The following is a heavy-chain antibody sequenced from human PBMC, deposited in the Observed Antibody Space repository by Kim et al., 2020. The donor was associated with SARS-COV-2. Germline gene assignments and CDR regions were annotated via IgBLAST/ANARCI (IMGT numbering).Heavy chain of an antibody. CDR2: IIPNFGTP. D-gene: IGHD6-13*01. CDR3: AGVIGAAAGWGDWLDP. Sequence: SVKVSCKASGGTFSSYGISWVRQAPGQGLEWMRGIIPNFGTPNYAQKLQGRVTITPDDSSSTAYMELSSLRPEDTAVYYCAGVIGAAAGWGDWLDPWRQGTLVTVSS. V-gene: IGHV1-69*13. J-gene: IGHJ5*02. CDR1: GGTFSSYG.